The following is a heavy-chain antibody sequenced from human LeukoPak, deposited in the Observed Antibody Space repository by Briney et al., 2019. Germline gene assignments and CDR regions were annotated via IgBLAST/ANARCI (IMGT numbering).Heavy chain of an antibody. CDR1: GGSFSGYY. Sequence: SETLSLTCAVYGGSFSGYYWSWIRQPPGKGLEWIGGINHSGSTNYNPSLKSRVTISVDTSKNQFSLKLSSVTAVDTAVYYCAGRDCSSTSCYTRKGYFDYWGQGTLVTVSS. D-gene: IGHD2-2*02. CDR2: INHSGST. V-gene: IGHV4-34*01. CDR3: AGRDCSSTSCYTRKGYFDY. J-gene: IGHJ4*02.